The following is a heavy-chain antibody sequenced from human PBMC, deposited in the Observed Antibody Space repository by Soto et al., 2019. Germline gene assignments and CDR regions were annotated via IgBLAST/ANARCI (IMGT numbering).Heavy chain of an antibody. CDR2: IYYSGNI. J-gene: IGHJ6*02. CDR3: ARHVFITVVRGTTVTSEYYNGMDV. CDR1: DGYTSRRSYY. V-gene: IGHV4-39*01. D-gene: IGHD3-10*01. Sequence: SPARSQAGTVTDGYTSRRSYYSGWIRKPPGKGLEWIGPIYYSGNIYYNPSLKSRVTISVDTAKNQFSLKLSSVTAADTAVYFCARHVFITVVRGTTVTSEYYNGMDVWGPGTTVT.